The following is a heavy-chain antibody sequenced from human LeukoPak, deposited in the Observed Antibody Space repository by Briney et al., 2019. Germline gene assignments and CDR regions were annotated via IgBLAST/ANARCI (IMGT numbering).Heavy chain of an antibody. D-gene: IGHD2-8*01. CDR1: GFTFSSYA. J-gene: IGHJ4*02. CDR2: ISGSGGST. Sequence: GGSLRLSCAASGFTFSSYAMSWVRQAPGKGLEWVSAISGSGGSTYYADSVKGRFTISRDNSKNTLYLQMNSLRAEDTAVYYCAKDLRVLMVYAILGYWGQGTLVTVSS. V-gene: IGHV3-23*01. CDR3: AKDLRVLMVYAILGY.